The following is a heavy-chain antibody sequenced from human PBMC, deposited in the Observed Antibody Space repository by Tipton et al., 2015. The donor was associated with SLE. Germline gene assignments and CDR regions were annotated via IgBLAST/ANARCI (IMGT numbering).Heavy chain of an antibody. CDR2: ISWDGGST. V-gene: IGHV3-43*01. CDR1: GFTFDDYT. D-gene: IGHD4-23*01. J-gene: IGHJ6*03. CDR3: AKGKPVGYYMDV. Sequence: SLRLSCAASGFTFDDYTMHWVRQAPGKGLEWVSLISWDGGSTYYADSVKGRFTISRDNSKNSQYLQMNSLRTEDTALYYCAKGKPVGYYMDVWGKGTTVTVSS.